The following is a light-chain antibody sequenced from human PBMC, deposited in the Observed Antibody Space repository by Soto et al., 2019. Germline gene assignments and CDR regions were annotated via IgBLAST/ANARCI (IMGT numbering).Light chain of an antibody. V-gene: IGKV1-39*01. CDR1: QSISMY. Sequence: DIQMTQLPSSLSASVGDRVTVTCRASQSISMYVNWYQQKPGKPPTILIFAAASVQSVVPSRFSGSGSGTDFTLTISSLQPEDFATYYCQQSYSIPQTFGQGTRLEIK. J-gene: IGKJ5*01. CDR3: QQSYSIPQT. CDR2: AAA.